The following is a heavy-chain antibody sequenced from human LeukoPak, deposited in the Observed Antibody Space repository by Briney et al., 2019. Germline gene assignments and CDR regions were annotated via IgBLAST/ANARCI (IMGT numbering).Heavy chain of an antibody. D-gene: IGHD2-2*02. CDR3: ARDNNIVVVPAAIRLELGY. V-gene: IGHV1-2*02. J-gene: IGHJ4*02. Sequence: ASVKVSCKASGYTFTGYYKHWVRQAPGQGLEWMGWINPNSGGTNYAQKFQGRVTMTRDTSISTAYMELSRLRSDDTAVYYCARDNNIVVVPAAIRLELGYWGQGTLVTVSS. CDR1: GYTFTGYY. CDR2: INPNSGGT.